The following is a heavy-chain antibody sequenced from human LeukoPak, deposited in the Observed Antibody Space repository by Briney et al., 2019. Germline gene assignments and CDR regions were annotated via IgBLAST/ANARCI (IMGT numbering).Heavy chain of an antibody. CDR1: GGSISSGGYY. CDR3: ATLSQDQFRMGWDYYFMDV. J-gene: IGHJ6*03. CDR2: IYYSGST. D-gene: IGHD3-16*02. V-gene: IGHV4-31*03. Sequence: SETLSLTCTVSGGSISSGGYYWSWIRQHPGKGLEWIGYIYYSGSTYYNPSLKSRVTISVDTSKNQFSLKLSSVTAADTAVYYCATLSQDQFRMGWDYYFMDVWGKGTTVTVSS.